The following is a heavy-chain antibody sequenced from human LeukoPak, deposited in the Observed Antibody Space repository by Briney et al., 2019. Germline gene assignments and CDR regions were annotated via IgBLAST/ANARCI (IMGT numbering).Heavy chain of an antibody. CDR1: GFPFSGHY. CDR3: ARDHRWSYDY. V-gene: IGHV3-74*01. CDR2: IKGDGSDT. Sequence: GGSLRLSCAASGFPFSGHYMHWVRQAPGKGLVWVSHIKGDGSDTRYADSVEGRFIISRDNAKNTLHLQMNSLRAEDTGVYFCARDHRWSYDYWGQGTLVTVSS. J-gene: IGHJ4*02. D-gene: IGHD1-26*01.